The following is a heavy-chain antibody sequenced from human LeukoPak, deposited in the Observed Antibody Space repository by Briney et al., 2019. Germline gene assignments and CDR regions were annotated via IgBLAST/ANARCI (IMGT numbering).Heavy chain of an antibody. CDR1: GYTFTSYG. D-gene: IGHD3-10*01. Sequence: GASVKVSCKASGYTFTSYGISWVRQAPGQGLEWMGWISAYNGNTNYAQKLQGRVTMTTDTSTSTAYMELRSLRSDDTAVYYCARAMVRGVIIYYYYGMDVWGQGTTVTVSS. CDR3: ARAMVRGVIIYYYYGMDV. V-gene: IGHV1-18*01. J-gene: IGHJ6*02. CDR2: ISAYNGNT.